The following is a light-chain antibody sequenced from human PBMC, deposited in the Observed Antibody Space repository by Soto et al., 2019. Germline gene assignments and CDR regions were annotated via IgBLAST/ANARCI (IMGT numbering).Light chain of an antibody. J-gene: IGKJ1*01. CDR3: QQYNSYPT. CDR2: KAS. CDR1: QSISSW. Sequence: DIQMTQSPSTLSASVGDRVTITCRASQSISSWLAWYQQKPGKAPKLLIYKASSLESGVPSRFSGSGSGTEFTLTISLLHPDYVATYYCQQYNSYPTFGQGTKVEIK. V-gene: IGKV1-5*03.